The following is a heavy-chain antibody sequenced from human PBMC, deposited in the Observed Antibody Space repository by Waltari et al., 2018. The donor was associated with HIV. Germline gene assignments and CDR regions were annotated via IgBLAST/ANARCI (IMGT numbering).Heavy chain of an antibody. J-gene: IGHJ3*01. D-gene: IGHD3-10*01. CDR1: GFIFTDFA. V-gene: IGHV3-23*01. CDR3: VKDSGRAADVFDL. CDR2: IRGGGET. Sequence: QLLESGGGLVEPGGSLRLSCAASGFIFTDFAMDWVRQDPGKGLEWVSAIRGGGETFYADAVKGRFTISRDNSKNTLYLQMNSLRADDAAVYYCVKDSGRAADVFDLWGQGTMVTVSS.